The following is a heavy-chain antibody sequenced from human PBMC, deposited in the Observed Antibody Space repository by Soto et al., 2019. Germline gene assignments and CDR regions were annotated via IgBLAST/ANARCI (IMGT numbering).Heavy chain of an antibody. CDR2: ISYDGRNK. CDR3: ARDQYYDFWCGYWNYYGMDV. D-gene: IGHD3-3*01. CDR1: GFTFSSYA. V-gene: IGHV3-30-3*01. J-gene: IGHJ6*02. Sequence: VQLVESGGGVVQPGRSLRLSCAASGFTFSSYAMHWVRQAPGKGLEWVAVISYDGRNKYYADSVKGRFTISRDNSKNPLYLQMNRLRAEDTAVYYCARDQYYDFWCGYWNYYGMDVWGQGTTVTVSS.